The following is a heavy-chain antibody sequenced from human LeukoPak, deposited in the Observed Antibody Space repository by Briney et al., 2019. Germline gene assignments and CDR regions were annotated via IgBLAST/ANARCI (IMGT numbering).Heavy chain of an antibody. CDR2: ISANNGNT. D-gene: IGHD1-26*01. V-gene: IGHV1-18*01. CDR1: GYTSSSYG. J-gene: IGHJ4*02. Sequence: ASVKVSRKASGYTSSSYGICWVRQAPVQGLERMGWISANNGNTNYEQKFQGRVTMTTDTSTSTAYMELRSLRSDDTAVYYCARSGSYFGGYYFDYWGQGTLVTVSS. CDR3: ARSGSYFGGYYFDY.